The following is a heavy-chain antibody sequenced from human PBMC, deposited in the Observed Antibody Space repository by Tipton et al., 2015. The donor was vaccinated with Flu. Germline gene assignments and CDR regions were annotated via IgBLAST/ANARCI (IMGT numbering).Heavy chain of an antibody. CDR2: MYTSGST. CDR1: GGSITNYY. Sequence: TLSLTCSVSGGSITNYYWSWIRQPPGKGLEWIGRMYTSGSTNYNPSLKSRLTMSVDASKQQFSLKLSSMTAADTAVYYCARGSGSGTFMIFDLWGQGTLVTVSS. CDR3: ARGSGSGTFMIFDL. J-gene: IGHJ4*02. V-gene: IGHV4-4*07. D-gene: IGHD3-10*01.